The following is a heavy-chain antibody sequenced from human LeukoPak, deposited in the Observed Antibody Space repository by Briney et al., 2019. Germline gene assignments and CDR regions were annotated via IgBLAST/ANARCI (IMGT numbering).Heavy chain of an antibody. CDR2: MNPNSGNT. D-gene: IGHD3-3*01. J-gene: IGHJ6*02. CDR3: ARLSIFPPNYDFWSGYYYYYYYGMDV. V-gene: IGHV1-8*01. CDR1: VYTFTSYD. Sequence: GASVKVSCTASVYTFTSYDINWVRQATGQGLEWMGWMNPNSGNTGYAQKFQGRVTMTRNTSISTAYMELSSLRSEDTAVYYCARLSIFPPNYDFWSGYYYYYYYGMDVWGQGATVTVSS.